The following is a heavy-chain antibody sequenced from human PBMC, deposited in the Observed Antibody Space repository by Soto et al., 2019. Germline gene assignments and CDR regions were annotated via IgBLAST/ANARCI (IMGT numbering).Heavy chain of an antibody. D-gene: IGHD2-2*01. CDR2: ISGSGGST. V-gene: IGHV3-23*01. J-gene: IGHJ6*03. Sequence: EWVSAISGSGGSTYYADSVKGRFTISRDNSKNTLYLQMNSLSAEDTAVYYCASNIEVVQAVRMDVCGKRISVSV. CDR3: ASNIEVVQAVRMDV.